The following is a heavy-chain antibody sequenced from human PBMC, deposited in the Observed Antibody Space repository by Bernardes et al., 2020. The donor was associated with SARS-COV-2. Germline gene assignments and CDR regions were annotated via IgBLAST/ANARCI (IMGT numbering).Heavy chain of an antibody. CDR2: IYYRGST. Sequence: SETLSLTCTVSGGSISSSSYYWGWIRQPPGKGLEWIGSIYYRGSTFYNPSLKSRVTISVDTSKNHFSLKLSSVTAADTAVYYCARSPPSIRYHIDYWGQGTLVTVYS. CDR3: ARSPPSIRYHIDY. J-gene: IGHJ4*02. V-gene: IGHV4-39*02. CDR1: GGSISSSSYY. D-gene: IGHD3-3*02.